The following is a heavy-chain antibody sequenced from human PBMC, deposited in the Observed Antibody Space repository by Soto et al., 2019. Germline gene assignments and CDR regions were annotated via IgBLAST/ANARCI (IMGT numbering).Heavy chain of an antibody. CDR3: ARAGRGAAADNLQPFAY. J-gene: IGHJ4*02. Sequence: TLSLTCTVSGGSISRGGYYWTCIRQHPGKGLEWIGYIYYSGSTYYNPSLKSRVTISVDTSKNQFSLKLSSVTAADTTVYYCARAGRGAAADNLQPFAYWGQGTLVTVSS. CDR1: GGSISRGGYY. V-gene: IGHV4-31*03. D-gene: IGHD6-13*01. CDR2: IYYSGST.